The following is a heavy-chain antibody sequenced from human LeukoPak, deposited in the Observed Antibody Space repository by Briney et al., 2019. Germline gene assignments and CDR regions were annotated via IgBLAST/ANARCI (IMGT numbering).Heavy chain of an antibody. CDR2: IYHSGST. Sequence: SETLSLTCAVSGGSISSGGYSWSWIRQPPGKGLEWIGYIYHSGSTYYNPSLKSRVTISVDRSKNQFSLKLSSVTAADTAVYYCASALRPRDAFDIWGQGTMVTVSS. CDR3: ASALRPRDAFDI. V-gene: IGHV4-30-2*01. J-gene: IGHJ3*02. D-gene: IGHD3-16*01. CDR1: GGSISSGGYS.